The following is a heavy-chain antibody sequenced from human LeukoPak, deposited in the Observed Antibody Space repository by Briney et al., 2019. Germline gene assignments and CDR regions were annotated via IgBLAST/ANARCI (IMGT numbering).Heavy chain of an antibody. CDR2: IIPIFGTA. V-gene: IGHV1-69*06. CDR3: ARGDSGYGLYYYYYYMDV. J-gene: IGHJ6*03. D-gene: IGHD5-12*01. CDR1: GGTFSSYA. Sequence: GASVKVSCKASGGTFSSYAISWVRQAPGQGLEWMGGIIPIFGTANYAQKFQGRVTVTADKSTSTAYMELSRLRSDDTAVYYCARGDSGYGLYYYYYYMDVWGKGTTVTVSS.